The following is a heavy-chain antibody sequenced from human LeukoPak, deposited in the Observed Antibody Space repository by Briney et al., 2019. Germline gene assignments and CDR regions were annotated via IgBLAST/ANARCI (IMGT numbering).Heavy chain of an antibody. CDR2: IYPGDSGT. CDR3: ARTVDGVYTGYDK. J-gene: IGHJ4*02. CDR1: GSRFANYW. V-gene: IGHV5-51*01. Sequence: GESLKISCKASGSRFANYWIGWVRQMPGKGLEWMGIIYPGDSGTKYSPSFQGQVTISADKSISTAYLQWSSLKASDTAMYYCARTVDGVYTGYDKWGQGTLVTVSS. D-gene: IGHD5-12*01.